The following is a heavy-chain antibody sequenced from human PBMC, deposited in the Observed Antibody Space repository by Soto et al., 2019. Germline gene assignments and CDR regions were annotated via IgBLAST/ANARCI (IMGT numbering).Heavy chain of an antibody. Sequence: PLRVSCTASQFTFSSNSMNWVLKNPFKWLEWVSYISTGSGTIYYADSVKGRFTISRDNAKNSLYLQMNSLRAEDTAVYYCARPTYCSGGSCYSGYWGQGTLVTVSS. V-gene: IGHV3-48*01. D-gene: IGHD2-15*01. CDR1: QFTFSSNS. CDR2: ISTGSGTI. CDR3: ARPTYCSGGSCYSGY. J-gene: IGHJ4*02.